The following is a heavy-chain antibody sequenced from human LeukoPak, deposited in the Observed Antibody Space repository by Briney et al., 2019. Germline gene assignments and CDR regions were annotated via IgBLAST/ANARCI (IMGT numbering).Heavy chain of an antibody. D-gene: IGHD2-21*01. CDR3: ARPTYCRSKCYFNIDY. J-gene: IGHJ4*02. CDR1: GYTFATYF. V-gene: IGHV1-2*02. CDR2: IKPNSGVT. Sequence: ASVKVSCKTSGYTFATYFMHWVRQAPGQGLEWMGYIKPNSGVTNYAQKFRGRVTITWDTSISTAYIELSGLSSDDAAIYYCARPTYCRSKCYFNIDYWGPGTLVTVSS.